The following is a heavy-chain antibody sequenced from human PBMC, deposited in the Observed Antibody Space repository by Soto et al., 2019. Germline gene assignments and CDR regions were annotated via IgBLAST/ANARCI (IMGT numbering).Heavy chain of an antibody. J-gene: IGHJ4*02. CDR1: GFDFGDYY. CDR2: IDSDDGTK. D-gene: IGHD3-10*01. Sequence: QVQLVESGGGLVKPGGSLRLSCTASGFDFGDYYMSWIRQAPGKGLEWVSYIDSDDGTKYYTDSVKGRFNISRDNAKNSLYLQMNRMRVEDSALYYCVRPYYIGSWFPFDRWGQGTLVTVSS. V-gene: IGHV3-11*01. CDR3: VRPYYIGSWFPFDR.